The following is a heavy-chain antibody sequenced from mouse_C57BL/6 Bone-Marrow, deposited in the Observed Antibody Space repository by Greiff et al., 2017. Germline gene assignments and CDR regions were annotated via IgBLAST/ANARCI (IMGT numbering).Heavy chain of an antibody. Sequence: DVLLVESGGDLVKPGGSLKLSCAASGFTFSSYGMSWVRQTPDKRLEWVATISSGGSYTYYTDSVKGRFTISRANAKNTLYLQMSSLKSEDTAMYYCARLQTGTAWFAFGGRGNGVTVTA. J-gene: IGHJ3*01. V-gene: IGHV5-6*01. CDR1: GFTFSSYG. CDR2: ISSGGSYT. D-gene: IGHD4-1*01. CDR3: ARLQTGTAWFAF.